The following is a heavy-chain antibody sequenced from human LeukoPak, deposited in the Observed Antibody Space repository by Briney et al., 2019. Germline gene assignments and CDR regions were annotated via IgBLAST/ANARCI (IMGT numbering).Heavy chain of an antibody. CDR2: IYPGDSDT. D-gene: IGHD1-26*01. J-gene: IGHJ5*02. Sequence: GESLKISCKGSGYSFTSYWIGWVRHMPGKGLEWMGMIYPGDSDTRYSPSFQGQVTISADKSISTAYLQWSSLKASDTAMYYCARPSRVGGSPPTYFDPWGQGTLVTVSS. V-gene: IGHV5-51*01. CDR1: GYSFTSYW. CDR3: ARPSRVGGSPPTYFDP.